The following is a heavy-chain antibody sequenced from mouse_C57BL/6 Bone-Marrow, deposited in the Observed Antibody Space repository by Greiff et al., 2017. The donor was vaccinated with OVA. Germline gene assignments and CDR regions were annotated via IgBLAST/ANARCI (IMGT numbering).Heavy chain of an antibody. D-gene: IGHD1-1*01. V-gene: IGHV1-19*01. J-gene: IGHJ4*01. Sequence: EVQLQQSGPVLVKPGASVKMSCKASGYTFPDYYMNWVKQSHGKSLEWIGVINPYNGGTSYNQKFKGKATLTVDKSSSTAYMELNSLTSEDSAVYYCARSGPHYYGSSYYAMDYWGQGTSVTVSS. CDR2: INPYNGGT. CDR1: GYTFPDYY. CDR3: ARSGPHYYGSSYYAMDY.